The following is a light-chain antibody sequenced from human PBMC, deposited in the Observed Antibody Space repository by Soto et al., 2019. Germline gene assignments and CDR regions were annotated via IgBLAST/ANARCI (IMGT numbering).Light chain of an antibody. Sequence: DIQMTQSPSSLSASVGDRVTITCRASQSISSYLNWYQQKPGKDPKLLIYAASSLQSGVPSRFSGSGSGTDFTLTISSLQPEDFATYYCQQRYSTPLTFGGGNKVEIK. CDR3: QQRYSTPLT. V-gene: IGKV1-39*01. CDR1: QSISSY. CDR2: AAS. J-gene: IGKJ4*01.